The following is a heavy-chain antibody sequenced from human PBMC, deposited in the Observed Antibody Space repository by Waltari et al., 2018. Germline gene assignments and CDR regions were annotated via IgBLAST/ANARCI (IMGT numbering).Heavy chain of an antibody. V-gene: IGHV3-23*03. Sequence: EVQLLESGGGLVQPGGSLRLSCAASGFTFSSYAMRWVRQAPGKGLEWVSVIYSGGSTYYADSVKGRFTISRDNSKNTLYLQMNSLRAEDTAVYYCAKDPLPYYYDSSGYPEYWGQGTLVTVSS. CDR1: GFTFSSYA. CDR3: AKDPLPYYYDSSGYPEY. J-gene: IGHJ4*02. CDR2: IYSGGST. D-gene: IGHD3-22*01.